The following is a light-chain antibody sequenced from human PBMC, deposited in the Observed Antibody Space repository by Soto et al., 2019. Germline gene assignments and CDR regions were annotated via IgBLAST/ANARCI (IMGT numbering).Light chain of an antibody. CDR2: GAS. Sequence: IVRTPSPATLSVSPGERDHLSCRASQSVSSKLAWYQKKPGQDPRILIYGASTRATGIPARFSGSGSGTEFTLTIDGLETEDFVVYYCQQYGYSPITFGQGTRLEIK. V-gene: IGKV3-15*01. J-gene: IGKJ5*01. CDR3: QQYGYSPIT. CDR1: QSVSSK.